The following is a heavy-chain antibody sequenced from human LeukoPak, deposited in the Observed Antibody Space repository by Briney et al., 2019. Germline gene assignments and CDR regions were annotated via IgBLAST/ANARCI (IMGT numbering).Heavy chain of an antibody. J-gene: IGHJ4*02. CDR1: GYIFTSYC. CDR3: ARPYYGDLSPMAHFDY. V-gene: IGHV5-51*01. Sequence: AESLKISCKGSGYIFTSYCIGWVRQMAGKGLEWMVIIYPGDSDTRYSPSFQDQGTISADKSISTAHLQWSRLKASDTAMYYCARPYYGDLSPMAHFDYWGQGTLVTVSS. CDR2: IYPGDSDT. D-gene: IGHD4-17*01.